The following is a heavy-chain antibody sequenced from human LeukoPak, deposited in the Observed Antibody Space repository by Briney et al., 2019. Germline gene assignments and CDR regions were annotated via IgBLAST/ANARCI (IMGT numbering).Heavy chain of an antibody. CDR1: GFTFSSYW. J-gene: IGHJ4*02. CDR2: IKQDGSEK. D-gene: IGHD3-22*01. CDR3: ARDSGMNYYDSNGYYQD. Sequence: GGSLRLSCAASGFTFSSYWMSWVRQAPGKGLEWVANIKQDGSEKYYVDSVKGRFTISRDNAKNSLYLQMNSLRAEDTAVYYCARDSGMNYYDSNGYYQDWGQGTLVTVSS. V-gene: IGHV3-7*01.